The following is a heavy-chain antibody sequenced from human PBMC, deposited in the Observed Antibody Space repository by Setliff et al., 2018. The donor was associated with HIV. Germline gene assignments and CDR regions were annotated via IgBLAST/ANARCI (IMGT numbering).Heavy chain of an antibody. CDR1: GYTFTDYF. CDR3: ARDMFEIWERSLAKGDEFDP. CDR2: ISPDNANT. V-gene: IGHV1-2*02. J-gene: IGHJ5*02. Sequence: GASVKVSCKASGYTFTDYFIHWVRQAPGQGLEWMGWISPDNANTRISQRFRGSVAMTRDRSINTAYMEFSGLTSDDTAIYYCARDMFEIWERSLAKGDEFDPWGQGSLVTVSS. D-gene: IGHD3-10*02.